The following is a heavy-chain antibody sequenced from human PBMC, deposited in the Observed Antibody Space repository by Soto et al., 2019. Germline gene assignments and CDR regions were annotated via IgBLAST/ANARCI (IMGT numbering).Heavy chain of an antibody. J-gene: IGHJ6*02. CDR3: ARDGLELRRDYYGMDV. V-gene: IGHV3-21*01. D-gene: IGHD1-7*01. CDR1: GFTFSSYS. CDR2: ISSSSSYI. Sequence: SLRLSCAASGFTFSSYSMNWVRQAPGKGLEWVSSISSSSSYIYYADSVKGRFTISRDNAKNSLYLQMNSLRAEDTAVYYCARDGLELRRDYYGMDVWGQGTTVTVSS.